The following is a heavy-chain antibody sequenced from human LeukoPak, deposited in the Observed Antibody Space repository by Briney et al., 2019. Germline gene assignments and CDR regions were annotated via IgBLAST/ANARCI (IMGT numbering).Heavy chain of an antibody. CDR3: ARSDGYGLVDI. CDR1: GGSFSGYY. D-gene: IGHD3-10*01. J-gene: IGHJ3*02. Sequence: SETLSLTCAVYGGSFSGYYWSWIRQPPGKGLEWIGEINHSGSTNSNPSLKSRVTVSVDTSKNLFSLKLSSVTAADTAVYYCARSDGYGLVDIWGQGTMVTVSS. CDR2: INHSGST. V-gene: IGHV4-34*01.